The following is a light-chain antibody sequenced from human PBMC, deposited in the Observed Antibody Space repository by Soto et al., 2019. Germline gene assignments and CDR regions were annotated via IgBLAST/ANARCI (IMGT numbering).Light chain of an antibody. Sequence: QMTQYPSSQSASVGDRVTITCQASQNINNYLNWYQQKPGRAPKLLIYDASNLEAGVPSRFRGSGSGTDFTFTISRLQPEDIATYYCQQYENLPTFGQGTRLEIK. J-gene: IGKJ5*01. V-gene: IGKV1-33*01. CDR3: QQYENLPT. CDR1: QNINNY. CDR2: DAS.